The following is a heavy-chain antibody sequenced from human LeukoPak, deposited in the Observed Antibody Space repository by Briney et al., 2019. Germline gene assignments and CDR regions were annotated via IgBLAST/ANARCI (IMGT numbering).Heavy chain of an antibody. CDR3: AKGRMGVVIIPVDY. J-gene: IGHJ4*02. V-gene: IGHV3-9*01. CDR2: ISWNSGSI. Sequence: GGSLRVSCVASGFTFSSYPMSWVRQAPGKGLEWVSGISWNSGSIGYADSVKGRFTISRDNAKNSLYLQMNSLRAEDTALYYCAKGRMGVVIIPVDYWGQGTLVTVSS. CDR1: GFTFSSYP. D-gene: IGHD3-3*01.